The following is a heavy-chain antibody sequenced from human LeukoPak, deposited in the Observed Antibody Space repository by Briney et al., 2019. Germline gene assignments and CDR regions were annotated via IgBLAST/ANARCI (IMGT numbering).Heavy chain of an antibody. CDR2: INAGNGNT. J-gene: IGHJ4*02. V-gene: IGHV1-3*01. D-gene: IGHD1/OR15-1a*01. Sequence: ASVKVSCKASGYTFTSYAMHWVRQAPGQRLEWMGWINAGNGNTKYSQKFQGRVTMTRDTSISTAYMELSRLRSDGTAVYYCARIITGTSPYYFDYWGQGTLVTVSS. CDR3: ARIITGTSPYYFDY. CDR1: GYTFTSYA.